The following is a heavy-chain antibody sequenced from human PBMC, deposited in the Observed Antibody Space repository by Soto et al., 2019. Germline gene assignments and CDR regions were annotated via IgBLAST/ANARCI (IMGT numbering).Heavy chain of an antibody. D-gene: IGHD3-10*01. Sequence: GGSLRLSCAASGFTFSSYWMHWVRQAPGKGLVWVSRMNEDGGTTDYADSVKGRFTISRDNAKNTLYLQMNSLRVEDTAVYYCASDLSGRADVWRPGTTVTVSS. V-gene: IGHV3-74*01. CDR3: ASDLSGRADV. CDR1: GFTFSSYW. CDR2: MNEDGGTT. J-gene: IGHJ6*02.